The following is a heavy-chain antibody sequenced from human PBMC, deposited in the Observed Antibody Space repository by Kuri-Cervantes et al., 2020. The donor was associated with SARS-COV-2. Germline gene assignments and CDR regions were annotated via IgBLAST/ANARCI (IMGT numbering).Heavy chain of an antibody. CDR1: GVAIDSNSYY. D-gene: IGHD3-3*01. CDR2: IYYSGST. J-gene: IGHJ6*03. V-gene: IGHV4-39*01. CDR3: AKSPKTGITIFGVVINYYYMDV. Sequence: SETLSLTCIVSGVAIDSNSYYWVWIRQPPEKGLEWIGGIYYSGSTYHNPSLESRVTLSADTSKNQFSLKLSSVTAADTAVYYCAKSPKTGITIFGVVINYYYMDVWGKGTTVTVSS.